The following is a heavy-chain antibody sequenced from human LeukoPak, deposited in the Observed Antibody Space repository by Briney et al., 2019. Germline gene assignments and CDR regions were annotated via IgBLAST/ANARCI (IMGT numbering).Heavy chain of an antibody. Sequence: SVKVSCKASGGTFSSYAISWVRQAPGQGLEWMGRIILIFGTANYAQKFQGRVTITTDESTSTAYMELSSLRSEDTAVYYCAAHYYDSSGYFDYWGQGTLVTVSS. CDR1: GGTFSSYA. CDR2: IILIFGTA. J-gene: IGHJ4*02. CDR3: AAHYYDSSGYFDY. V-gene: IGHV1-69*05. D-gene: IGHD3-22*01.